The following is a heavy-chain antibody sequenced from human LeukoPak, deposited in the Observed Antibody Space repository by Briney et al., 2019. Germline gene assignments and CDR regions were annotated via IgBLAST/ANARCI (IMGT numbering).Heavy chain of an antibody. CDR3: ARAPGYCSGGSRLDY. V-gene: IGHV1-69*05. Sequence: SVKVSCKASGGTFSSYAISWVRQAPGQGLEWMGRIIPIFGTANYAQRFQGRVTITTDESTSTAYMELSSLRSEDTAVYYCARAPGYCSGGSRLDYWGQGTLVTVSS. CDR2: IIPIFGTA. D-gene: IGHD2-15*01. CDR1: GGTFSSYA. J-gene: IGHJ4*02.